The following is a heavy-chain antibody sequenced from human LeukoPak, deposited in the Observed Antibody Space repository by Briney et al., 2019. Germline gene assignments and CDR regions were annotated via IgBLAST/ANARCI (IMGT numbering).Heavy chain of an antibody. J-gene: IGHJ4*02. D-gene: IGHD1-26*01. CDR3: AKWELYSGFYYIDY. CDR2: IKPDGSLI. V-gene: IGHV3-7*01. Sequence: GGSLRLSCAASGFTFSSYWMTWVRQGPGKGLEWVANIKPDGSLIYYVDSVKGRFTISRDNAENSLYLQMNSLRAEDTAVYYCAKWELYSGFYYIDYWGQGTLVTVSS. CDR1: GFTFSSYW.